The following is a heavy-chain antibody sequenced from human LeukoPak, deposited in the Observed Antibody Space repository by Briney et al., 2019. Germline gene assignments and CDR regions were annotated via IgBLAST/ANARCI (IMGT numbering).Heavy chain of an antibody. CDR1: GFTFSSYA. CDR2: IWFDGSNK. D-gene: IGHD1-14*01. V-gene: IGHV3-33*01. CDR3: EGDRNTGGVDS. J-gene: IGHJ4*02. Sequence: GGSLRLSCEASGFTFSSYAMHWVRQAPGKGLEWVAVIWFDGSNKYYADSVKGRFTISRDNSKNTLYLQMNSLRAEDTAVYYYEGDRNTGGVDSGGKGTLVTVS.